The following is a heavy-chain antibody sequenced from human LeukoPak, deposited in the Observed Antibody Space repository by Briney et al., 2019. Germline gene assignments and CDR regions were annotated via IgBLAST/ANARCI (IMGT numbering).Heavy chain of an antibody. D-gene: IGHD4-23*01. CDR1: GFTFSSYG. CDR3: ANLLRWEPY. V-gene: IGHV3-30*18. CDR2: ISYDGSNK. Sequence: GGSLRLSCAASGFTFSSYGMHWVRQAPGKGLEWVALISYDGSNKYYADSVKGRFTLSRDNSKNTLYLQMNSLRAEDTAVYYCANLLRWEPYWGQGTLVTVSS. J-gene: IGHJ4*02.